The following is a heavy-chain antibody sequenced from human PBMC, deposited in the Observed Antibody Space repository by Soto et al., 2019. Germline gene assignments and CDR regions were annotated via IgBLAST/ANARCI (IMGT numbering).Heavy chain of an antibody. Sequence: SETLSLTCTVSSVSVSNHYWGWIRQPPGRGLEWIGYISYSGSTNYNPSLKSRLNISTDTSNNHFSLNLRSVTAADTAVYYCAKVSDAGRDWSFDLQGRSSLVTVST. V-gene: IGHV4-59*02. J-gene: IGHJ2*01. CDR1: SVSVSNHY. D-gene: IGHD2-21*01. CDR3: AKVSDAGRDWSFDL. CDR2: ISYSGST.